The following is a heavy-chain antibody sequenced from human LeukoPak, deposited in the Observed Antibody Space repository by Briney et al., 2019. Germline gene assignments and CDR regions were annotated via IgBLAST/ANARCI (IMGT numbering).Heavy chain of an antibody. CDR1: GFTFSDYY. D-gene: IGHD2-15*01. V-gene: IGHV3-11*04. J-gene: IGHJ6*02. CDR3: AREHKYCSGGSCGIYGMDV. Sequence: GGSLRLSCAASGFTFSDYYMSWIRQAPGKGLEWVSYISSSGSTIYYADSVKGRFTISRDNAKNSLYLQMNSLRAEDTAVYCCAREHKYCSGGSCGIYGMDVWGQGTTVTVSS. CDR2: ISSSGSTI.